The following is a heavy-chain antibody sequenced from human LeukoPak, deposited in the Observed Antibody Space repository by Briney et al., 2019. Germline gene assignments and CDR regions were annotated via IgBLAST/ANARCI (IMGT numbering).Heavy chain of an antibody. D-gene: IGHD6-19*01. J-gene: IGHJ4*02. CDR1: GDPLNDNLYY. CDR2: FYSSGST. V-gene: IGHV4-39*07. Sequence: SEILSLTCNVSGDPLNDNLYYWGWIRQSPGKGLEWIGAFYSSGSTSSHSSLKSRVTISVDTSRTQLSLKLDSVTDTDTAVYYCVRDGRFDSACFDSWGPGILVTVSS. CDR3: VRDGRFDSACFDS.